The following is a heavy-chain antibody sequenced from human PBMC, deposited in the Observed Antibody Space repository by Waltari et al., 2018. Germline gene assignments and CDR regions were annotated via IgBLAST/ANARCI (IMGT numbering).Heavy chain of an antibody. V-gene: IGHV3-21*01. D-gene: IGHD4-17*01. CDR1: GFTFSSYS. Sequence: EVQLVESGGGLVKPGGSLRLSCAASGFTFSSYSMNWVRQAPGKGLEWVSSISSSSSYIYYADSVKGRFTISRDNTKNSLYLQMNSLRAEDTAVYYCARPYDYGDLYAFDIWGQGTMVTVST. CDR3: ARPYDYGDLYAFDI. J-gene: IGHJ3*02. CDR2: ISSSSSYI.